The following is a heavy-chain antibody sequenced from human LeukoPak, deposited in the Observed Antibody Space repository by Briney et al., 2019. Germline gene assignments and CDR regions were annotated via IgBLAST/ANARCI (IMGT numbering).Heavy chain of an antibody. Sequence: SETLSLTCAVYGGSISDYYWSWIRQPPGKGLEWIGEINHSGSTNYNPSLKSRVTISVDTSKNQFSLKLSSVTAADTAVYYCARDEGYSSSWYPPNWFDPWGQGTLVTVSS. J-gene: IGHJ5*02. D-gene: IGHD6-13*01. V-gene: IGHV4-34*01. CDR2: INHSGST. CDR1: GGSISDYY. CDR3: ARDEGYSSSWYPPNWFDP.